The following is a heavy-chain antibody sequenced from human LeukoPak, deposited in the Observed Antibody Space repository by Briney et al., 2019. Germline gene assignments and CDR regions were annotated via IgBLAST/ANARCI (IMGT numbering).Heavy chain of an antibody. D-gene: IGHD1-26*01. V-gene: IGHV3-23*01. J-gene: IGHJ3*02. Sequence: GGSLRLSCAASGFTFRSYAMYWVRQAPGKGLEWVSGISGSGDSTYHADSVKGRFTISRDNSKNTLYLQMNSLRGEDTALYYCVKDLARGQLPDAFDIWGQGTMVTVSS. CDR3: VKDLARGQLPDAFDI. CDR2: ISGSGDST. CDR1: GFTFRSYA.